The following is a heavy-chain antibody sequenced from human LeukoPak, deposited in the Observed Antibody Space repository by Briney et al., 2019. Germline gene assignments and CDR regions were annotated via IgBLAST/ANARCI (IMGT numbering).Heavy chain of an antibody. CDR1: GGSFSGYY. V-gene: IGHV4-34*01. D-gene: IGHD2-2*01. CDR3: ARVIVVVPAAISYYDYYYYGMDV. Sequence: PSETLSLTCAVYGGSFSGYYWSWIRQPPGKGLEWIGEINHSGSTNYNPSLKSRVTISVDTSKNQFSLKLSSVTAADSAVYYCARVIVVVPAAISYYDYYYYGMDVWGQGTTVTVSS. CDR2: INHSGST. J-gene: IGHJ6*02.